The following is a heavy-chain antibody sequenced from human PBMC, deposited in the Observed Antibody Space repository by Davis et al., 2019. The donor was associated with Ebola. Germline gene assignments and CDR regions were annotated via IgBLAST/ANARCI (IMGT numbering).Heavy chain of an antibody. CDR3: ARRVVGLRWYFDL. Sequence: SVKVSCKASGGTFSSYTISWVRQAPGQGLEWMGRIIPILGIANYAQKFQGRVTITADKSTSTAYLQWSSLKASDTAMYYCARRVVGLRWYFDLWGRGTLVTVSS. J-gene: IGHJ2*01. D-gene: IGHD3-10*01. CDR2: IIPILGIA. V-gene: IGHV1-69*02. CDR1: GGTFSSYT.